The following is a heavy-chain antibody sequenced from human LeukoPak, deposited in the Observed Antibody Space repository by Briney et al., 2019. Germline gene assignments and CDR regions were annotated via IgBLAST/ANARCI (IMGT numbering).Heavy chain of an antibody. Sequence: NAGGSLRLSCAASGFTFSTYGMHWVRQAPGKGLEWVSSISSSSSYIYYADSVKGRFTISRDNAKNSLYLQMNSLRAEDTAVYYCARASGSGSYFGYWGQGTLVTVSS. J-gene: IGHJ4*02. V-gene: IGHV3-21*01. D-gene: IGHD3-10*01. CDR3: ARASGSGSYFGY. CDR1: GFTFSTYG. CDR2: ISSSSSYI.